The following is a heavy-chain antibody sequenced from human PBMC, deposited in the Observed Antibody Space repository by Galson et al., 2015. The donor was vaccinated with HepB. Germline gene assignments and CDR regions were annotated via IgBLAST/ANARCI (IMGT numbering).Heavy chain of an antibody. D-gene: IGHD2-15*01. J-gene: IGHJ4*02. CDR2: ISWNSNKK. CDR3: ARGASRFYCNGGSCYGYFDY. CDR1: GFIFDDYA. Sequence: SLRLSCAASGFIFDDYAMEWVRQVPGKGLEWVSGISWNSNKKDYADSVKGQFTISRDNSKNTLYLQLNSLRVDDTAVYYCARGASRFYCNGGSCYGYFDYWGQGTQVTVSS. V-gene: IGHV3-9*01.